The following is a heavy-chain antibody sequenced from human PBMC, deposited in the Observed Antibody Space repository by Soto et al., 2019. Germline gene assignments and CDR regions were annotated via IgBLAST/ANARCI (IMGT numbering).Heavy chain of an antibody. V-gene: IGHV1-18*01. J-gene: IGHJ5*02. Sequence: ASVKVSCKASGYTFTSYGISWVRQAPGQGREWMGWISAYNGNTNYAQKPQGRVTMTTDTSTSTAYMELRSLRSDDTAVYYCARGIYDSSGYTNWFDPVCQEXLVKVFS. CDR1: GYTFTSYG. CDR3: ARGIYDSSGYTNWFDP. D-gene: IGHD3-22*01. CDR2: ISAYNGNT.